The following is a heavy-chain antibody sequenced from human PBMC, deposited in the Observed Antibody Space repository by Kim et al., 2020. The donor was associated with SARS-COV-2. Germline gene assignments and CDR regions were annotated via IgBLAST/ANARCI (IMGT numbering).Heavy chain of an antibody. CDR2: INPSGGST. CDR3: ARDLTTTDGYRDYYYGMDV. J-gene: IGHJ6*02. V-gene: IGHV1-46*01. CDR1: GYTFTSYY. D-gene: IGHD5-12*01. Sequence: ASVKVSCKASGYTFTSYYMHWGRQAPGQGLEWMGIINPSGGSTSYAQKFQGRVTMTRDTSTSTVYMELSSLRSEDTAVYYCARDLTTTDGYRDYYYGMDVCGQGTPVTVSS.